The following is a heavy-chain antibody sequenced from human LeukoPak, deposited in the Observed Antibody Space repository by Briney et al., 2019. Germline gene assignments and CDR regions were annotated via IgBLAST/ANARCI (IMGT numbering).Heavy chain of an antibody. CDR3: TRDLGAYAQ. J-gene: IGHJ4*02. V-gene: IGHV3-15*01. Sequence: PGGSLTLSCAASGFTFSNTWMSWVRQAPGKGLEWVGRIRSKPDGGTADYAAPVKGRFSLSRDDSKNTLYLQMNSLKSEDTAVYYCTRDLGAYAQWGQGTLVTVSS. CDR2: IRSKPDGGTA. D-gene: IGHD1-26*01. CDR1: GFTFSNTW.